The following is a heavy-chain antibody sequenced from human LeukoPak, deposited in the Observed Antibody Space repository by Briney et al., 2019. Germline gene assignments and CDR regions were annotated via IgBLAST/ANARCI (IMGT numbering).Heavy chain of an antibody. CDR1: GGSFCGYY. D-gene: IGHD6-19*01. Sequence: SETLSLTCAVYGGSFCGYYWSWIRQPPGKGLEWIGEINHSGSTNYNPSLKSRVTISVDTSKNQFSLKLSSVTAADTAVYYCARKGSGLRPWGQGTLVTVSS. V-gene: IGHV4-34*01. CDR2: INHSGST. J-gene: IGHJ4*02. CDR3: ARKGSGLRP.